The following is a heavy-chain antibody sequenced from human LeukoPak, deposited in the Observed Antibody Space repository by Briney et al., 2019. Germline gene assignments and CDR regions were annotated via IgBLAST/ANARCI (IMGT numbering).Heavy chain of an antibody. J-gene: IGHJ5*02. D-gene: IGHD3-10*01. CDR3: ARDSRGVLLWFGEFSP. CDR2: MNPNSGNT. Sequence: ASVKVSCKASGYTFTSYDINWVRQATGQGLEWMGWMNPNSGNTGYAQKFQGRVTITRNTSISTAYMELRSLRSDDTAVYYCARDSRGVLLWFGEFSPWGQGTLVTVSS. CDR1: GYTFTSYD. V-gene: IGHV1-8*03.